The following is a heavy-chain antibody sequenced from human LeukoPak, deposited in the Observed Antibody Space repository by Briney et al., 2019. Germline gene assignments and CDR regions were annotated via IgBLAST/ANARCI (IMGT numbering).Heavy chain of an antibody. D-gene: IGHD3-10*01. CDR3: ARDAPSYGSGSPRDY. CDR1: GFTFSSYW. CDR2: IKQDGSEK. Sequence: GGSLRLSCAASGFTFSSYWMSWVRQAPGKGLEWVANIKQDGSEKYYVDSVKGRFTISRDNAKNSLYLQMNSPRAEDTAVYYCARDAPSYGSGSPRDYWGQGTLVTVSS. V-gene: IGHV3-7*01. J-gene: IGHJ4*02.